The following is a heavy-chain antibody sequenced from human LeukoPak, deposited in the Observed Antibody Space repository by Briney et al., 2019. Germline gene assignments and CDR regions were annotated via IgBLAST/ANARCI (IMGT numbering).Heavy chain of an antibody. V-gene: IGHV4-4*07. CDR3: AREGPVLRFLEWSANPHYYYYMDV. CDR1: GGSISSYY. CDR2: IYTSGST. Sequence: SETLSLPCTVSGGSISSYYWSWIRQPAGKGLEWIGRIYTSGSTNYNPSLKSRVTMSVDTSKNQFSLKLSSVTAADTAVYYCAREGPVLRFLEWSANPHYYYYMDVWGKGTTVTVSS. D-gene: IGHD3-3*01. J-gene: IGHJ6*03.